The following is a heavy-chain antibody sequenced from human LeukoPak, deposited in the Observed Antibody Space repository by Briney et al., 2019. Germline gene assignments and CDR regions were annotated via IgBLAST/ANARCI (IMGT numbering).Heavy chain of an antibody. CDR2: VYYSGGS. D-gene: IGHD5-12*01. V-gene: IGHV4-61*08. CDR1: GGSVSSGGYY. J-gene: IGHJ4*02. Sequence: SETLSLTCTVSGGSVSSGGYYWSWIRQPPGKGLEWVGYVYYSGGSKYSPSLNSRVTMSVDTSKNQFSLKLTSVIAADTAVYYCARGPGGRYSGYDWDYWGQGTLVTVSS. CDR3: ARGPGGRYSGYDWDY.